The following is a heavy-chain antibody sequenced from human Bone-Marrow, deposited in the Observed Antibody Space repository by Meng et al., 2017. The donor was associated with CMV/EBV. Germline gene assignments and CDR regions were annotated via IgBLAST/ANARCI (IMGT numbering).Heavy chain of an antibody. V-gene: IGHV1-18*01. CDR3: ARDHFSTGTLGLYYYYGMDV. CDR1: GYTFTSYG. J-gene: IGHJ6*02. D-gene: IGHD3-3*02. CDR2: ICAYNGNT. Sequence: ASVKVSCKASGYTFTSYGISWVRQAPGQGLEWMGWICAYNGNTNYAQKLQGRVTMTTDTSTSTAYMELRSLRSDDTAVYYCARDHFSTGTLGLYYYYGMDVWGQGTTVTVSS.